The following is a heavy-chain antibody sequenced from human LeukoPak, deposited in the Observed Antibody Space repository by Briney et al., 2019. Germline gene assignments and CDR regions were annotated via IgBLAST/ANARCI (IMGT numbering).Heavy chain of an antibody. D-gene: IGHD3-22*01. V-gene: IGHV3-30*18. CDR3: AKGSITMIVVAPIQD. CDR1: GFTFSRYG. Sequence: PGRSLRLSRAASGFTFSRYGMHWVRQAPGKGLEWVAVISYDGSNKYYADSVKGRFTISRDNSKNTLYLQMNSLRAEDTAVYYCAKGSITMIVVAPIQDWGQGTLVTVSS. CDR2: ISYDGSNK. J-gene: IGHJ4*02.